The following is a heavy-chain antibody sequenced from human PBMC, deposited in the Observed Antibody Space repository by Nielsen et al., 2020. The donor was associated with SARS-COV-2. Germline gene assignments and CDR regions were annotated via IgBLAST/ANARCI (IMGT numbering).Heavy chain of an antibody. J-gene: IGHJ6*02. CDR2: IIPILGIA. Sequence: WVRQAPGQGLEWMGRIIPILGIANYAQKLQGRVTMTTDTSTSTAYMELRSLRSDDTAVYYCARVEPSAMAYYYYGMDVWGQGTTVTVSS. D-gene: IGHD5-18*01. CDR3: ARVEPSAMAYYYYGMDV. V-gene: IGHV1-69*04.